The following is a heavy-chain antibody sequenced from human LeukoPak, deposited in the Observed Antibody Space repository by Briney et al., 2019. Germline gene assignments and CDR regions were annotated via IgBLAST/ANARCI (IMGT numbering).Heavy chain of an antibody. CDR3: ARDRYCSGGSCYEWMSYYYYYGMDV. CDR1: GFTFSSYE. D-gene: IGHD2-15*01. J-gene: IGHJ6*02. CDR2: ISSSGSTI. Sequence: GGSLRLSCAASGFTFSSYEMNWVRQAPGKWLEWVSYISSSGSTIYYADCVKGRFTISRDNAQDSLYLQMNRLRAEDTAVYYCARDRYCSGGSCYEWMSYYYYYGMDVWGQGTTVTVSS. V-gene: IGHV3-48*03.